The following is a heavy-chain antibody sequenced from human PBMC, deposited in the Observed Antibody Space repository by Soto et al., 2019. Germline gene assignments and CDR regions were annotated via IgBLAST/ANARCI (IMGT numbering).Heavy chain of an antibody. Sequence: EVQLLESGGGLVQPGGSLRLSCAGSGFTFINYAMNWVRQAPGKGLEWVSSISGGGDATFFADSVRGRFTISRDNSKNTVTRQMNRLGVDATAVYYCARKILGATSRPNYWYFDLWGRGTLVTVSS. CDR1: GFTFINYA. D-gene: IGHD1-26*01. J-gene: IGHJ2*01. CDR2: ISGGGDAT. CDR3: ARKILGATSRPNYWYFDL. V-gene: IGHV3-23*01.